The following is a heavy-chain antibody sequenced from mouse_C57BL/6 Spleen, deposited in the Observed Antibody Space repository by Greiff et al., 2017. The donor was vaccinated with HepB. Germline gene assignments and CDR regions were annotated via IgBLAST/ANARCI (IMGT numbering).Heavy chain of an antibody. D-gene: IGHD2-4*01. Sequence: VQLQQSGPGLVKPSQSLSLTCSVTGYSITSGYYWNWIRQFPGNKLEWMGYISYDGSNNYNPSLKNRISITRDTSKNQFFLKLNSVTTEDTATYYCARGINYVDYWGQGTTLTVSS. CDR2: ISYDGSN. J-gene: IGHJ2*01. V-gene: IGHV3-6*01. CDR3: ARGINYVDY. CDR1: GYSITSGYY.